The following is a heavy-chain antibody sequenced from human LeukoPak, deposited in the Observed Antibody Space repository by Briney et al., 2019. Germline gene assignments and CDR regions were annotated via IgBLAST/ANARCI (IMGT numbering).Heavy chain of an antibody. Sequence: SETLSLTCAVYGGSFSGYYWSWIRQPPGKGLEWIGEINHSGSTNYNPSLKSRVTISVDTSKNQFSLKLSSVTAADTAVYYCARSRTWIQPDYWGQGTLVTVSS. J-gene: IGHJ4*02. CDR3: ARSRTWIQPDY. V-gene: IGHV4-34*01. CDR1: GGSFSGYY. D-gene: IGHD5-18*01. CDR2: INHSGST.